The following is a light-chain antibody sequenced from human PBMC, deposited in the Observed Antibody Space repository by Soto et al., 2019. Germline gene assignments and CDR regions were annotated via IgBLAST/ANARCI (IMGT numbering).Light chain of an antibody. CDR1: QSFSSN. Sequence: EIVMTQSPATLSVSPGERATLSCRASQSFSSNLAWYQQKPGQARRLLIYGASTRATGIPARFSGSGSGTEFTLTLSSLQSEDFAVYYCQQYNNWPPAITFGQGTRLEIK. J-gene: IGKJ5*01. V-gene: IGKV3-15*01. CDR3: QQYNNWPPAIT. CDR2: GAS.